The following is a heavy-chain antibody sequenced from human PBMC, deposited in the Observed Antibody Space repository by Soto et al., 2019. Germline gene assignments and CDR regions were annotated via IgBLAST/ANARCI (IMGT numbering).Heavy chain of an antibody. CDR1: VYSFTGYG. V-gene: IGHV1-18*04. CDR3: ERHYYDSSGYYYFDY. D-gene: IGHD3-22*01. Sequence: SVKSCCKAHVYSFTGYGITWVRQAPGQGLEWMGWISAYNGNTNYAQKLQGRVTMTTDTSTSTAYMELRRLRSDDTAVYYCERHYYDSSGYYYFDYWGQGTLVTVSS. J-gene: IGHJ4*02. CDR2: ISAYNGNT.